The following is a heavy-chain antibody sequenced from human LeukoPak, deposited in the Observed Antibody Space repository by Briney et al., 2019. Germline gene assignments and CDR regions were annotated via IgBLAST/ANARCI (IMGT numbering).Heavy chain of an antibody. D-gene: IGHD6-13*01. CDR3: ARHLSSSWVDY. CDR1: GASISSHY. V-gene: IGHV4-4*07. CDR2: IYNTGST. J-gene: IGHJ4*02. Sequence: SETLSLTCNVSGASISSHYWNWIRQPAGKGLEWIGRIYNTGSTNYNPSLKSRVTISVDTSKNQFSLKLSSVTAADTAVYYCARHLSSSWVDYWGQGTLVTVSS.